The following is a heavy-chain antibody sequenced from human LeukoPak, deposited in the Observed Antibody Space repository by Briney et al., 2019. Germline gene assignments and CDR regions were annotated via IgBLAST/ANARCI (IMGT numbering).Heavy chain of an antibody. CDR1: GGSISSGGYY. CDR3: ARGMLSTVTFDY. CDR2: IYYSGST. V-gene: IGHV4-31*03. J-gene: IGHJ4*02. Sequence: PSETLSLTCTVSGGSISSGGYYWSWIRQHPGKGLEWIGYIYYSGSTYYNPSLKSRVTISVDTSKNQFSLKLSSVTAADTAVYYCARGMLSTVTFDYWGQGTLVTVSS. D-gene: IGHD4-17*01.